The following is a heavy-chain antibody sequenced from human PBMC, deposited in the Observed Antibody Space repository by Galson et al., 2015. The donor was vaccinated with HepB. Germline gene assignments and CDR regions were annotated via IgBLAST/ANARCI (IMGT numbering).Heavy chain of an antibody. D-gene: IGHD2-15*01. J-gene: IGHJ4*02. CDR1: GFTFKNYA. CDR3: VQDIRGGCGDSDCSS. Sequence: SLRLSCAGSGFTFKNYAMRWVRQAPRRGLEWVSDINARGDTTCCAESVKGRFAISRDNLRNTVYLQLRRLRAGDTATYYCVQDIRGGCGDSDCSSWGRGTPVIVSP. CDR2: INARGDTT. V-gene: IGHV3-23*01.